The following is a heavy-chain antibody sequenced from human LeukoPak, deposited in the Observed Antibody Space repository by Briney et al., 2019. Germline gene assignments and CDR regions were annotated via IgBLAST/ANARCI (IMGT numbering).Heavy chain of an antibody. Sequence: PGGSLRLSCAASGFTFSNAWMSWVRQAPGKGLEWVGRIKSKTDDGTTDYAAPVKGRFTISRDDSKNTLYLQMNSLRAEDTAVYYCAREFRVEKLRYFDWLSYWGQGTLVTVSS. V-gene: IGHV3-15*01. D-gene: IGHD3-9*01. J-gene: IGHJ4*02. CDR1: GFTFSNAW. CDR3: AREFRVEKLRYFDWLSY. CDR2: IKSKTDDGTT.